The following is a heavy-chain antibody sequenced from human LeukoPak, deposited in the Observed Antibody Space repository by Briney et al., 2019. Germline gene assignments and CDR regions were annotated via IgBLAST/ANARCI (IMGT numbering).Heavy chain of an antibody. CDR3: ASALQRLFDY. J-gene: IGHJ4*02. V-gene: IGHV3-21*01. CDR1: GFTFSSYS. CDR2: ISSSSSYI. D-gene: IGHD4-11*01. Sequence: GGSLRLSCAASGFTFSSYSMNWVRQAPGRGLEWVSSISSSSSYIYYADSVKGRFTISRANAKNSLYLQMNSLRAEDTAVYYCASALQRLFDYWGQGTLVTVSS.